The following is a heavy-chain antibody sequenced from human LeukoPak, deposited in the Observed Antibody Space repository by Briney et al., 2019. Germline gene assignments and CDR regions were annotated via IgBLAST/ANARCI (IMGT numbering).Heavy chain of an antibody. CDR2: IDPNSGDT. CDR1: GYTFTVYY. CDR3: ARGDIVIGPTTRRPEYYFDY. J-gene: IGHJ4*02. V-gene: IGHV1-2*02. D-gene: IGHD2-2*01. Sequence: ASVKVSCKASGYTFTVYYLHWVRQAPGQGLEWMGWIDPNSGDTNYAQDFQGRVTMTRDTSISTAYMELSRLRSDDTAGYYCARGDIVIGPTTRRPEYYFDYWGLGTLVTVSS.